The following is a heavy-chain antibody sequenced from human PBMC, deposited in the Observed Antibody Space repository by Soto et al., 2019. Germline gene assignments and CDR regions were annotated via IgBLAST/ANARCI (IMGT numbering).Heavy chain of an antibody. Sequence: PGGSLRLSCAASGFTFSSYAMHWVRQAPGKGLEWVAVISYDGSNKYYADSVKGRFTISRDNSKNTLYLQMNSLRAEDTAVYYCATQWLRGAFDIWGQGTMVTVSS. CDR1: GFTFSSYA. CDR3: ATQWLRGAFDI. V-gene: IGHV3-30*04. J-gene: IGHJ3*02. CDR2: ISYDGSNK. D-gene: IGHD5-12*01.